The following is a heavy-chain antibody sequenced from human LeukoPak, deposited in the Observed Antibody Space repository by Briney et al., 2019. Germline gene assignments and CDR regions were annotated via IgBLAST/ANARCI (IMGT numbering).Heavy chain of an antibody. CDR3: ASYYYDSSAHGH. Sequence: PGGSLRLSCAASGVTFSNSYMSWVRQAPGKGLEWVSVIYSDGSTFHSDSVRGRFTISRDNSKNTRYLQMNSLRAEDTAVYFCASYYYDSSAHGHWGQGTLVTVSS. CDR1: GVTFSNSY. J-gene: IGHJ4*02. D-gene: IGHD3-22*01. V-gene: IGHV3-53*01. CDR2: IYSDGST.